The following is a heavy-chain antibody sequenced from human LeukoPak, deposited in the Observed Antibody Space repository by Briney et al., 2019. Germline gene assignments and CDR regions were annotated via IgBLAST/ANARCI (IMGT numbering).Heavy chain of an antibody. J-gene: IGHJ3*02. CDR2: ITSSSSCL. Sequence: GGSLRLSCAASGFTFSSYSMNWVRQAPGKGLEWVSSITSSSSCLYYAESVKGRFTTSRGNAKNSLYLQMNSLRAEDTAIYFCARGSASGPVLFNAFDIWGQGTVVTVSS. V-gene: IGHV3-21*01. CDR1: GFTFSSYS. CDR3: ARGSASGPVLFNAFDI. D-gene: IGHD3-16*01.